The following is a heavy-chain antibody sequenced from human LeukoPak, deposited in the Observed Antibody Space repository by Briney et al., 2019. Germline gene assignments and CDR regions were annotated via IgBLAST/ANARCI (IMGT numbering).Heavy chain of an antibody. CDR3: ARDTGPADAFDI. D-gene: IGHD2-8*02. Sequence: GRSLRLSCEASGFTFSSFAMHWVRQAPGKGLEWVAIISDDGGIKFYADSVKGRFTISRDNSKNTLYLLMNSLRDEDTAVYYCARDTGPADAFDIWGQGTMVTVSS. CDR1: GFTFSSFA. V-gene: IGHV3-30-3*01. CDR2: ISDDGGIK. J-gene: IGHJ3*02.